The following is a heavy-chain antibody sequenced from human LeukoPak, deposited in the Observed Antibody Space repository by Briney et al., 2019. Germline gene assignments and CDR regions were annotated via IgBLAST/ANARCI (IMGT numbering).Heavy chain of an antibody. Sequence: GGSLRLSCAASGFTFSSYSMNWVRQAPGKGLEWVSSISSSSSYIYYADSVKGRFTISRDNAKNSLYLQMNSLRAEDTAVYYCAREVVPAAPVLLGYYYYYGMDVWGQGTTVTVSS. V-gene: IGHV3-21*01. D-gene: IGHD2-2*01. CDR3: AREVVPAAPVLLGYYYYYGMDV. J-gene: IGHJ6*02. CDR2: ISSSSSYI. CDR1: GFTFSSYS.